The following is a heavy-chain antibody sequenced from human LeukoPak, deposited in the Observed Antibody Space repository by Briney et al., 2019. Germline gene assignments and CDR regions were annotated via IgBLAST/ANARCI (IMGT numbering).Heavy chain of an antibody. V-gene: IGHV3-9*01. CDR2: ISWNSGSI. D-gene: IGHD3-22*01. Sequence: GRSLRLSCAASGFTFDDYAMHWVRQAPGKGLEWVSGISWNSGSIGYADSVKGRFTISRDNAKNSLYLQMNSLRAEDTALYYCAFKDDSSGYGFDPWGQGTLVTVSS. J-gene: IGHJ5*02. CDR3: AFKDDSSGYGFDP. CDR1: GFTFDDYA.